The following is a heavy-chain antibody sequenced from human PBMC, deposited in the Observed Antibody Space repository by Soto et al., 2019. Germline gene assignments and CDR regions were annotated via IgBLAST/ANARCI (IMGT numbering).Heavy chain of an antibody. V-gene: IGHV4-34*01. Sequence: QVQLQQWGAGLLKPSETLSLTCAVYGGSFSGYYWSWIRQPPGKGLEWIGEINHSGSTNYNPSLKSRVTISVDTSKNQFSLKLSSVTAADTAVYYCARPMYRAARRGGVGWGPYYYGMDVWGQGTTVTVSS. CDR2: INHSGST. J-gene: IGHJ6*02. CDR3: ARPMYRAARRGGVGWGPYYYGMDV. CDR1: GGSFSGYY. D-gene: IGHD6-6*01.